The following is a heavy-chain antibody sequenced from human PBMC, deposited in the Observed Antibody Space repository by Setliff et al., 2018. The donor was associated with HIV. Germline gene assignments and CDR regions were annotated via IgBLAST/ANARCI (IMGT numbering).Heavy chain of an antibody. Sequence: SETLSLTCTVSGGSTSGYYWNWIRQSPGKGLEWIGCVFYSGSANYSPSLKSRVTISKDNSKNTLYLRMNRLRPEDTAVYYCAKVGGDGRFHYYHMDVWGKGTTVTVSS. CDR2: VFYSGSA. CDR1: GGSTSGYY. CDR3: AKVGGDGRFHYYHMDV. D-gene: IGHD2-21*02. J-gene: IGHJ6*03. V-gene: IGHV4-59*01.